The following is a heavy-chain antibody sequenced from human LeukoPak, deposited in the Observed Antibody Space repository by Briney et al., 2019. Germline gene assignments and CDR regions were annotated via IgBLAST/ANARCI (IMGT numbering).Heavy chain of an antibody. V-gene: IGHV4-59*01. Sequence: SETLSLTCTVSGGSISSYYWSWIRQPPGKGLEWIGYIYYSGSTNYNPSLKSRVTISVDTSKNQFSLKLSSVTAADTAVYYCARDFRGGYYSNWGQGTLVSVSS. CDR2: IYYSGST. CDR3: ARDFRGGYYSN. D-gene: IGHD3-22*01. J-gene: IGHJ4*02. CDR1: GGSISSYY.